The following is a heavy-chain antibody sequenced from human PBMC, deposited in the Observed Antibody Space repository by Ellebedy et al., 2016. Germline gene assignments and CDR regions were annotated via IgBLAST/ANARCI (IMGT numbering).Heavy chain of an antibody. J-gene: IGHJ3*02. D-gene: IGHD1-7*01. CDR1: GGTFSSYA. CDR3: ARDLSNWNFSPPLDI. CDR2: IIPIFGTA. Sequence: SVKVSXXASGGTFSSYAINWVRQAPGQGLEWMGGIIPIFGTANYAQKFQGRVTITADESTSTAYMELSSLRSEDTAVYYCARDLSNWNFSPPLDIWGQGTMVTVSS. V-gene: IGHV1-69*13.